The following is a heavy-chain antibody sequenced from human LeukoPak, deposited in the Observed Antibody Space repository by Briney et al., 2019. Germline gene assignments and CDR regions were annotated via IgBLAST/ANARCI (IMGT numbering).Heavy chain of an antibody. D-gene: IGHD5-18*01. J-gene: IGHJ6*02. CDR3: ARAGYSYGYYGMDV. CDR1: GYTFTGYY. Sequence: ASVKVSCKASGYTFTGYYMSWVRQAPGQGLEWMGWINPNSGDTNYAQKFQGRVTMTRGTSIRTAYMELSRLRSDDTAVYYCARAGYSYGYYGMDVWGQGTSVIVSS. CDR2: INPNSGDT. V-gene: IGHV1-2*02.